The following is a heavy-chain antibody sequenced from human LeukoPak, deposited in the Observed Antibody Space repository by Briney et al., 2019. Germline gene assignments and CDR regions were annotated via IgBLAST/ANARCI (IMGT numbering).Heavy chain of an antibody. CDR2: ISACNGNT. CDR3: ASSIYGDYGSH. J-gene: IGHJ4*02. V-gene: IGHV1-18*04. Sequence: ASVKVSCKASGYTFTSYGISWVRPAPGQGLEWMGWISACNGNTNYAQKLQGRVTMTTDTSTSTAYMELRSLRSDDTAVYYCASSIYGDYGSHWGQGTLVTVSS. D-gene: IGHD4-17*01. CDR1: GYTFTSYG.